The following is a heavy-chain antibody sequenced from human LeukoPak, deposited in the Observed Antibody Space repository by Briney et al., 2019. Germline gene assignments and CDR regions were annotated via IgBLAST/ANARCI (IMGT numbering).Heavy chain of an antibody. CDR2: IIPILGIA. V-gene: IGHV1-69*04. Sequence: SVKVSCKASGGTFSSYAISWVRRAPGQGLEWMGRIIPILGIANYAQKFQGRVTITADKSTSTAYMELSSLRSEDTAVYYCARVGATVEGAIDYWGQGTLVTVSS. CDR1: GGTFSSYA. CDR3: ARVGATVEGAIDY. D-gene: IGHD1-26*01. J-gene: IGHJ4*02.